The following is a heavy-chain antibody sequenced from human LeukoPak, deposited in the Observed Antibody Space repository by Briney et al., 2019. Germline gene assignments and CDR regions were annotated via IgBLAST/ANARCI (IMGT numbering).Heavy chain of an antibody. V-gene: IGHV4-59*01. CDR2: TYYSGST. CDR3: ASISLNFGEGFDY. D-gene: IGHD3-10*01. CDR1: GGSISSYY. Sequence: PSETLSLTCTVSGGSISSYYWSWIRQPPGKGLEWIGYTYYSGSTNYNPSLKSRVTISVDTSKNQFSLKLSSVTAADTAVYYCASISLNFGEGFDYWGQGTLVTVSS. J-gene: IGHJ4*02.